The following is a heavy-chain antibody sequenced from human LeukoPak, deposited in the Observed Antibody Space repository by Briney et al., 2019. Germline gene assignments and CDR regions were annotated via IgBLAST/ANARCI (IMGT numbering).Heavy chain of an antibody. CDR2: INPNSGGT. CDR1: GYTFTGYY. J-gene: IGHJ4*02. D-gene: IGHD2-2*02. CDR3: ARDLGDCSSTSCYSSTFDY. Sequence: ASVTVSCKASGYTFTGYYMHWVRQAPGQGLEWMGWINPNSGGTNYAQKFQGRVIMTRDTSISTAYMELSRLRSDDTAVYYCARDLGDCSSTSCYSSTFDYWGQGTLVTVSS. V-gene: IGHV1-2*02.